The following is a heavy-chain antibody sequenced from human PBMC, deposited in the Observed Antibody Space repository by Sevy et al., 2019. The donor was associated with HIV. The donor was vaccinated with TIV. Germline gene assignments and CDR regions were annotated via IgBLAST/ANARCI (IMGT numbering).Heavy chain of an antibody. CDR2: ISGSGDST. CDR3: AKDVDGWFDP. CDR1: GFTFSDYA. V-gene: IGHV3-23*01. Sequence: GGSLRLSCAASGFTFSDYAMTWVRQAPGKGLDWVSGISGSGDSTFYADSVKGRFIISRDNSKNTLSLQMNSLRAEHTAIYYCAKDVDGWFDPWGQGTLVTVSS. J-gene: IGHJ5*02.